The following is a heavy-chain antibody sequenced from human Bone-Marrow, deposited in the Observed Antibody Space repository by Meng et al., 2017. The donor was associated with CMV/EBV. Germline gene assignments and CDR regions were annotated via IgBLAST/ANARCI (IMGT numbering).Heavy chain of an antibody. Sequence: ASVKVSCKASGYTFTGYYMHWVRQAPGQGLEWMGWINPNSGGTTYAQKFQGRVTMTRDTSISTAYMELSRLRSDDTAVYYCARVLITIFGVVKPPLDYWGQGTRVTFSS. J-gene: IGHJ4*02. CDR2: INPNSGGT. CDR1: GYTFTGYY. CDR3: ARVLITIFGVVKPPLDY. V-gene: IGHV1-2*02. D-gene: IGHD3-3*01.